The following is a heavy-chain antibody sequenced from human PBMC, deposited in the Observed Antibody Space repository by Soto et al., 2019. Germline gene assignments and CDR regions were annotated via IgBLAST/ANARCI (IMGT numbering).Heavy chain of an antibody. D-gene: IGHD2-15*01. CDR1: GGTFSSYA. CDR3: ARDMYPNGRGVSCYSNFCFDP. CDR2: IIPIFGTA. V-gene: IGHV1-69*01. J-gene: IGHJ5*02. Sequence: QVQLVQSGAEVKKPGYSVKVSCKASGGTFSSYAIRWVRQAPGQGLEWMGGIIPIFGTANYAQKFQGRVTITPEESPSTAYMELISLRSEDTAVYYCARDMYPNGRGVSCYSNFCFDPWGQGTLVTVSS.